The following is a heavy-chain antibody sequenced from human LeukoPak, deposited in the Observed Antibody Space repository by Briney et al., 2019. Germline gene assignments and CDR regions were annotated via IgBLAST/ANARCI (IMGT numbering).Heavy chain of an antibody. Sequence: PGGSLRLSCAASGFTFNTNDMHWVRQAPGKGLEWVAFIRSDGINKYYADSVKGRFTISRDNSKNTLYLQMNSLRAEDTAVYYCARELDGGRYNPDYWGQGTLVTVSS. J-gene: IGHJ4*02. D-gene: IGHD1-26*01. V-gene: IGHV3-30*02. CDR2: IRSDGINK. CDR3: ARELDGGRYNPDY. CDR1: GFTFNTND.